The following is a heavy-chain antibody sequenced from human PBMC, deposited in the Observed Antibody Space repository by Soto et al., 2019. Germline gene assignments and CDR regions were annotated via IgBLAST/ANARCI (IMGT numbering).Heavy chain of an antibody. CDR1: GFTFSRHY. D-gene: IGHD3-22*01. CDR3: ARVEYNYDGSGYPSRFDL. V-gene: IGHV3-7*01. Sequence: PGGSLRLSCAASGFTFSRHYMSWVRQAPGKGLEWVANIKEDGSDKYYVDSVKGRFTVSRDNTQNSLYLQMDSLRAEDTALYYCARVEYNYDGSGYPSRFDLWGQGT. CDR2: IKEDGSDK. J-gene: IGHJ5*02.